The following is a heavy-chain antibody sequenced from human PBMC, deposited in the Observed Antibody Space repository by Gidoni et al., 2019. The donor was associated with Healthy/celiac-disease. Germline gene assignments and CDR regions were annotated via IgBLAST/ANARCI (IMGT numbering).Heavy chain of an antibody. CDR3: ARGLVVVPAALNWFDP. CDR1: GGSFSGSS. D-gene: IGHD2-2*01. Sequence: QVQLQQWGAGLLKPSETLSLTCAVYGGSFSGSSWSWIRQPPGKGLEWIGEINHSGSTNYNPSLKSRVTISVDTSKNQFSLKLSSVTAADTAVYYCARGLVVVPAALNWFDPWGQGTLVTVSS. CDR2: INHSGST. J-gene: IGHJ5*02. V-gene: IGHV4-34*01.